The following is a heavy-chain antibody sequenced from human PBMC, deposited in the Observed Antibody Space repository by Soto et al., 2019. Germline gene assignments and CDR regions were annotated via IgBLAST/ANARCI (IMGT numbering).Heavy chain of an antibody. D-gene: IGHD2-2*01. CDR3: ARDSPRYCSSTSCYSPYYGMDV. J-gene: IGHJ6*02. Sequence: GASVKVSCKASGYTFTSYYMHWVRQAPGQGLEWMGIINPCGGSTSYAQKFQGRVTMTRDTSTSTVYMELSSLRSEDTAVYYCARDSPRYCSSTSCYSPYYGMDVWGQGTTVTVSS. CDR1: GYTFTSYY. CDR2: INPCGGST. V-gene: IGHV1-46*01.